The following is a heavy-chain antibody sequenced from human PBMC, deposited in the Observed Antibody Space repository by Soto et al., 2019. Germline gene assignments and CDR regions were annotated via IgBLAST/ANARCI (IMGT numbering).Heavy chain of an antibody. D-gene: IGHD3-10*01. CDR3: VKDRGKSYKDFDY. CDR1: GFTFSNYA. J-gene: IGHJ4*02. V-gene: IGHV3-64D*06. Sequence: PGGSLRLSCAASGFTFSNYAMHWVRQAPGKGLEYVSAINNNGGITYYTDSVKGRFTISKDNSKNTLSLQMSSLRAEDTAVYYCVKDRGKSYKDFDYWGQGTLVTVSS. CDR2: INNNGGIT.